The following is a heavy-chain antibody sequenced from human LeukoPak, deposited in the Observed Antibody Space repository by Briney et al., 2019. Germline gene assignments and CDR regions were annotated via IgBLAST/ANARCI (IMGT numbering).Heavy chain of an antibody. V-gene: IGHV3-48*01. CDR2: ISSSSSTI. CDR3: ARDITTFTISGLAQAFDI. CDR1: GFTFSSYS. J-gene: IGHJ3*02. D-gene: IGHD3-3*01. Sequence: GGSLRLSCAASGFTFSSYSMNWVRQAPGKGLEWVSYISSSSSTIYYADSVKGRFTISRDNAKNSLYLQMNSLRAEDTAVYYCARDITTFTISGLAQAFDIWGQGTMVTVSS.